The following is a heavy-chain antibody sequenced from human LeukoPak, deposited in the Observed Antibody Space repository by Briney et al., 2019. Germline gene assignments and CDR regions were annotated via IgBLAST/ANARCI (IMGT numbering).Heavy chain of an antibody. V-gene: IGHV3-74*01. CDR1: GFTFSSYW. CDR2: INSDGSST. D-gene: IGHD3-22*01. Sequence: GGSLRLSCAASGFTFSSYWMHWVRQAPGKGLVGVSRINSDGSSTSYADSVKGRFTISRDNAKNTLYLQLNRLRAEDTAVYYCARVRTNYYDSRDAFDIWGQGTMVTVSS. CDR3: ARVRTNYYDSRDAFDI. J-gene: IGHJ3*02.